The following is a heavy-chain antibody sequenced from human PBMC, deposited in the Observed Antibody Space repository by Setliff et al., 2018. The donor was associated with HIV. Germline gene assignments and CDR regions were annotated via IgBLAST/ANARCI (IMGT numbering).Heavy chain of an antibody. CDR1: GDSMSKGSYF. Sequence: PSETLSLTCTVSGDSMSKGSYFWSWIRQSPGKGLEWIGYISYNADAYYNPSLKSRVTISVDTSTNQFSLKLNSVTASDAAVYYCAREVNVPISSDGFDLWGQGTAVTVSS. CDR3: AREVNVPISSDGFDL. J-gene: IGHJ3*01. CDR2: ISYNADA. V-gene: IGHV4-30-4*08. D-gene: IGHD3-10*02.